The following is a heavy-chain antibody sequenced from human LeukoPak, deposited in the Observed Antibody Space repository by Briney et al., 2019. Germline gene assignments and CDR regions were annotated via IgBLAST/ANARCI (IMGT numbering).Heavy chain of an antibody. V-gene: IGHV4-59*01. Sequence: PSETLSLTCTVSGVPISNYYWHWIRQSPGKGLEWIGYIYYSGSTDYNPSLKSRVTVSVDTSKRQFSLELSSVTAADTAVYYCARGGVVGTMLRTINWFDPWDPGTLVAVSS. CDR2: IYYSGST. CDR3: ARGGVVGTMLRTINWFDP. CDR1: GVPISNYY. D-gene: IGHD3-10*01. J-gene: IGHJ5*02.